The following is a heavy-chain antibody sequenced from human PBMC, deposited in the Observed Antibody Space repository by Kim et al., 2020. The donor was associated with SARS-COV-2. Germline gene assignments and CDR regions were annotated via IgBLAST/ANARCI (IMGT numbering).Heavy chain of an antibody. CDR1: GFTFSSYW. CDR2: INSDGSST. V-gene: IGHV3-74*01. Sequence: GGSLRLSCAASGFTFSSYWMHWVRQAPGKGLVWVSRINSDGSSTSYADSVKGRFTISRDNAKNTLYLQMNSLRAEDTAVYYCARVNGEGSGSYFFGYWGQGTLVTVSS. CDR3: ARVNGEGSGSYFFGY. D-gene: IGHD3-10*01. J-gene: IGHJ4*02.